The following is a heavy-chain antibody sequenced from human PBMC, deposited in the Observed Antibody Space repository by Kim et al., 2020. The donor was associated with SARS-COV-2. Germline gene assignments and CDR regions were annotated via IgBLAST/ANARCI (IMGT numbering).Heavy chain of an antibody. Sequence: SETLSLTCAVSGGSFSSNGYYWTWIRQQPGKGLEWIGNIYYGQSHYYNPSLKSRATISIDTTKSQVSLNLSSVTAADTAIYYCATQPLFRYYFDWWGQGTLVTVSS. CDR2: IYYGQSH. CDR3: ATQPLFRYYFDW. CDR1: GGSFSSNGYY. J-gene: IGHJ4*02. D-gene: IGHD2-2*01. V-gene: IGHV4-31*11.